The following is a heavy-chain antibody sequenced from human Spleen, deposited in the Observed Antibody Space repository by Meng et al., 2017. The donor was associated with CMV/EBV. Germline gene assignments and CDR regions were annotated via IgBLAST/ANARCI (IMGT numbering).Heavy chain of an antibody. CDR2: MSSDGSKK. D-gene: IGHD2-15*01. CDR1: GLTFRIYT. CDR3: AKDKGDSDGYFDS. Sequence: TDSGLTFRIYTMRWVRQAPGKGLEWVEVMSSDGSKKYYAGSVKGRFAISRDNSKNTLYLQMNSLRLEDTAVYYCAKDKGDSDGYFDSWGQGTLVTVSS. V-gene: IGHV3-30*09. J-gene: IGHJ4*02.